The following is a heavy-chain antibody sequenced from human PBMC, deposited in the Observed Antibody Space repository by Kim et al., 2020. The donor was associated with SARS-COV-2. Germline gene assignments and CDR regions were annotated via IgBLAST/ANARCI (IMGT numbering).Heavy chain of an antibody. CDR2: ISGSGGST. CDR1: GFTFSSYA. J-gene: IGHJ4*02. D-gene: IGHD2-2*02. Sequence: GGSLRLSCAASGFTFSSYAMSWVRQAPGKGLEWVSAISGSGGSTYYADSVKGRFTISRDNSKNTLYLQMNSLRAEDTAVYYCAKDSRYCSSTSCYTTPGYWGQGTLVTVSS. CDR3: AKDSRYCSSTSCYTTPGY. V-gene: IGHV3-23*01.